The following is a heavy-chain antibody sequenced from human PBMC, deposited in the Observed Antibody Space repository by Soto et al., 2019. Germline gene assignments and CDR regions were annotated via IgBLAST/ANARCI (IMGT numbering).Heavy chain of an antibody. CDR3: AKKGMMGAFDI. CDR2: INHSGST. V-gene: IGHV4-34*01. J-gene: IGHJ3*02. D-gene: IGHD3-16*01. Sequence: SETLSLTCAVYGGSFSGYYWSWIRQPPGKGLEWIGEINHSGSTNYNPSLKSRITISVETSKNQFSLKQSSVAAADTAVYYCAKKGMMGAFDIWGQGTMVTVSS. CDR1: GGSFSGYY.